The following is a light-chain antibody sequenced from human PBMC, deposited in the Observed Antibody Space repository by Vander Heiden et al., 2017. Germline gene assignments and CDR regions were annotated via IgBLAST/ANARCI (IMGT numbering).Light chain of an antibody. CDR2: DAS. Sequence: DIVLTQSPATLSLSPGERATLSCRASQSVSSYLAWYQQKPGQAPRLLIYDASNRATGIPARFSGSGSGTDFTLTISSLEPEDFAVYYCQQRSNWPLLTFGEGTKVEIK. CDR3: QQRSNWPLLT. V-gene: IGKV3-11*01. CDR1: QSVSSY. J-gene: IGKJ4*01.